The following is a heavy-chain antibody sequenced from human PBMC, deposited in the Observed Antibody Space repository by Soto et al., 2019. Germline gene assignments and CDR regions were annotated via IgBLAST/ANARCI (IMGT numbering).Heavy chain of an antibody. D-gene: IGHD2-2*01. CDR3: TRHELGYCSSTSCVTRIK. Sequence: GGSLRLSCAASGFTFSGSAMHWVRQASGKGLEWVGRIRSKANSYATAYAASVKGRFTISRDDSKNTAYLQMNSLKTEDTAVYYCTRHELGYCSSTSCVTRIKWGQGTLVTVSS. CDR1: GFTFSGSA. CDR2: IRSKANSYAT. V-gene: IGHV3-73*01. J-gene: IGHJ4*02.